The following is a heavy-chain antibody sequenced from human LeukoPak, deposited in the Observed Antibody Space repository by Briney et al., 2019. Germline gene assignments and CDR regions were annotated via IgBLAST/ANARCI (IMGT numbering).Heavy chain of an antibody. Sequence: ASETLSLTCTVSGGSVSSGSYYWSWIRQPPGKGLEWIGYIYYSGSTNYNPSLKSRVTISVDTSKNQFSLKLSSVTAADTAVYYCAVRRSGGTYYFDYWGQGTRVTVSS. V-gene: IGHV4-61*01. D-gene: IGHD2-15*01. CDR1: GGSVSSGSYY. J-gene: IGHJ4*02. CDR2: IYYSGST. CDR3: AVRRSGGTYYFDY.